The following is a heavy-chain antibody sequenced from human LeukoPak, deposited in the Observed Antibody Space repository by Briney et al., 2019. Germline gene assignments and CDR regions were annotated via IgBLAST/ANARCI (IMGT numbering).Heavy chain of an antibody. CDR1: GGSVSSRSYY. V-gene: IGHV4-39*07. D-gene: IGHD6-19*01. CDR3: VRSSGWYDAFDI. CDR2: LYYSGST. J-gene: IGHJ3*02. Sequence: PSETLSLTCIVSGGSVSSRSYYWGWIRQPPGKGLEWIGSLYYSGSTYYNPSLKSQFTIPVDTSKNQLSLKVRSVTAADTAVYYCVRSSGWYDAFDICGQGTMVTVSS.